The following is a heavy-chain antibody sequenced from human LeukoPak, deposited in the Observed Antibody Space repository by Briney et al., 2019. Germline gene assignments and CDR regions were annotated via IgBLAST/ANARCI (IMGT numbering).Heavy chain of an antibody. J-gene: IGHJ4*02. CDR3: TRPHTYYYDSSGYYYVDY. CDR2: IRSKANSYAT. D-gene: IGHD3-22*01. Sequence: GGSLKLSCAASGFTFSGSAMHWVRQASGKGLEWVGRIRSKANSYATAYAASVKGRFTISRDDSKNTAHLQMNSLKTEDTAVYYCTRPHTYYYDSSGYYYVDYWGQGTLVTVSS. V-gene: IGHV3-73*01. CDR1: GFTFSGSA.